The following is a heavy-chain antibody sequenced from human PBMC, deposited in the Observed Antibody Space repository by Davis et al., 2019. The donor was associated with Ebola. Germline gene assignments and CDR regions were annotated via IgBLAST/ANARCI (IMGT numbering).Heavy chain of an antibody. D-gene: IGHD2-15*01. CDR2: IYYSGST. Sequence: MPSETLSLTCTLSGGSISSYYWSWIRQPPGKGLEWLGYIYYSGSTNYNSSLKSRVTISVDTSKNQFSLKLSSVTAADTAVYYCANLLGYCSGGSCYSSWGQGTLVTVSS. J-gene: IGHJ4*02. CDR1: GGSISSYY. CDR3: ANLLGYCSGGSCYSS. V-gene: IGHV4-59*01.